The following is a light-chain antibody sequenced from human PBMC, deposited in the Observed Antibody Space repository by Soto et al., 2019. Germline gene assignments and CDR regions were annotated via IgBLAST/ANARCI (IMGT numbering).Light chain of an antibody. CDR2: DAS. V-gene: IGKV1-5*01. Sequence: DIQMTQSPSTLSASVGDRVTITCRASQTISTWLAWYQQKPGKAPNLLIYDASNLESGVPSRFSGSGFGTDFTLTISSLQPDDFATYFCQQYSAYYTFGQGTKLEIK. CDR1: QTISTW. J-gene: IGKJ2*01. CDR3: QQYSAYYT.